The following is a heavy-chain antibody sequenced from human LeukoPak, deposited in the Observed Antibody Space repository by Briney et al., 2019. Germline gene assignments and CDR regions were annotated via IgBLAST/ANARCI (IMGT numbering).Heavy chain of an antibody. CDR3: ARRRGYSYGYWSGFDY. V-gene: IGHV4-39*01. J-gene: IGHJ4*02. D-gene: IGHD5-18*01. CDR1: GGAISSGTYY. CDR2: VYYSGTT. Sequence: SETLSLTCTVSGGAISSGTYYWGWIRQPPGKGLEWIGSVYYSGTTYYNPSLKSRVTISVDTSKNQFSLNLSSVTAADTAVYYCARRRGYSYGYWSGFDYWGQGTLVTVSS.